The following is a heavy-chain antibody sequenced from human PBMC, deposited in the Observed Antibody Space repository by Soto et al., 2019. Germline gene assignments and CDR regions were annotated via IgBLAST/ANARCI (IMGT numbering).Heavy chain of an antibody. V-gene: IGHV4-30-4*01. CDR1: GGSISSGDYY. CDR2: IYYSGST. Sequence: SETLSLTCTVSGGSISSGDYYWSWIRQPPGKGLEWIGYIYYSGSTYYNPSLKSRVTISVDTSKNQFSLKLSSVTAADTAVYYCARKGRDLYDYSTLDYWGQGTLVTVSS. D-gene: IGHD4-4*01. J-gene: IGHJ4*02. CDR3: ARKGRDLYDYSTLDY.